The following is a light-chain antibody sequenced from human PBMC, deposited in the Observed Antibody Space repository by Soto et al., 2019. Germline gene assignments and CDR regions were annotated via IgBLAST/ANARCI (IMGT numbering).Light chain of an antibody. CDR1: QSVSSSY. V-gene: IGKV3-20*01. Sequence: EIVLTQSPDTLSLSPGERATLSCRANQSVSSSYLAWYQQTPGQAPRLLIYGTSNSATGIPDRFSGSGSGTYFTLTISSLEPEDFSVYYCQQYGNSRWTFGQGTKVEIK. CDR2: GTS. J-gene: IGKJ1*01. CDR3: QQYGNSRWT.